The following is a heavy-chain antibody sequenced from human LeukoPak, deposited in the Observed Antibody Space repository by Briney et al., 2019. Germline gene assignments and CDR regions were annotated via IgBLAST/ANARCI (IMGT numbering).Heavy chain of an antibody. Sequence: GGSLRLSCAASGFTFRNYGFHWVRQAPGKGLEWVAFIWYDGSNEYYADSVKGRFTISRDNSKNAVYLQMNSLRTDDTAVYFCAKDRNCGGNCYWGQGTLVTVSS. CDR2: IWYDGSNE. D-gene: IGHD2-21*01. CDR3: AKDRNCGGNCY. V-gene: IGHV3-30*02. CDR1: GFTFRNYG. J-gene: IGHJ4*02.